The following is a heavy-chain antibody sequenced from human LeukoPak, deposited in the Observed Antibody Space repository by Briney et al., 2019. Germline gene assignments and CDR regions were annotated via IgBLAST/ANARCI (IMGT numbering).Heavy chain of an antibody. Sequence: GGSLRLSCAASGFTFSSYAMHWVRQAPGKGLEWVAVISYDGSNKYYADSVKGRFTISRDNSKSTLYLQMNSLRAEDTAVYYCARGEDSSGYYTRFGAFDIWGQGTMVTVSS. CDR3: ARGEDSSGYYTRFGAFDI. J-gene: IGHJ3*02. CDR1: GFTFSSYA. D-gene: IGHD3-22*01. V-gene: IGHV3-30*01. CDR2: ISYDGSNK.